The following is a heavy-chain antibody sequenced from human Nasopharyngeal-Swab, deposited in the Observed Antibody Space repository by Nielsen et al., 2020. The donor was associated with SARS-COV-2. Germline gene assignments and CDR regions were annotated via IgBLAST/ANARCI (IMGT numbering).Heavy chain of an antibody. Sequence: SGPTLVKPTQTCTLTCTFSQFSVTSNGVGVAWIRQSPGKALEWLALIYWNDDKRYSPSLKGRFTITKDTSKKQVVLTMTNMDPVDTGTYYCTKFSTDYYGSGGHYSMDVWGQGITVTVSS. CDR1: QFSVTSNGVG. J-gene: IGHJ6*02. V-gene: IGHV2-5*04. D-gene: IGHD3-10*01. CDR3: TKFSTDYYGSGGHYSMDV. CDR2: IYWNDDK.